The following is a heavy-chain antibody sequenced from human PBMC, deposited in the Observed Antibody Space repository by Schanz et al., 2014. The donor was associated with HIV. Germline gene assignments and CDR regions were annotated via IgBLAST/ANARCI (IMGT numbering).Heavy chain of an antibody. CDR3: VRGASFHFDKEGYYRNWYFDF. CDR2: VNPESGNT. CDR1: GYTFSDYD. V-gene: IGHV1-8*02. D-gene: IGHD1-26*01. J-gene: IGHJ2*01. Sequence: QVQLVQSGAEVTKPGASVRVSCATSGYTFSDYDINWVRQAPGQGLEWMGWVNPESGNTGMADKFLGRLSVTGLTSIGTDYMDLDSLRSEDTAIYYGVRGASFHFDKEGYYRNWYFDFWGRGTLVAVSS.